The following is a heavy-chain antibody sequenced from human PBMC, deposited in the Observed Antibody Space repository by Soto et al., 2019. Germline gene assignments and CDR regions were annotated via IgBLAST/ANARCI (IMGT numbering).Heavy chain of an antibody. V-gene: IGHV3-11*01. Sequence: QVQLVESGGGLVKPGGSLRLSCAASGFTFSDYYMSWIRQAPGKGLEWVSYISGSGSTIYYADSVKGRFTISRDNAKNSLYLQMNSLRAEDTAVYYCARPATYYDFWSGKYYYYYYMDVWGKGTTVTVSS. CDR1: GFTFSDYY. CDR3: ARPATYYDFWSGKYYYYYYMDV. J-gene: IGHJ6*03. CDR2: ISGSGSTI. D-gene: IGHD3-3*01.